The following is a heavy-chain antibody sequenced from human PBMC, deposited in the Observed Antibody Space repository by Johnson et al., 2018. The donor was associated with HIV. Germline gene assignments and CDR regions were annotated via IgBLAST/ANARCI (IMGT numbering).Heavy chain of an antibody. CDR3: AKDSLSMITWGGAFDI. J-gene: IGHJ3*02. CDR1: GFTFDDYT. D-gene: IGHD7-27*01. Sequence: EVQLVESGGVVVQPGGSLRLSCAASGFTFDDYTMHWVRQAPGKGLEWVSLISWDGGSTYYADSVKGRFTISRDNSKNSLYLQMNSLRTEDTALYYCAKDSLSMITWGGAFDIWGQGTMVTVSS. CDR2: ISWDGGST. V-gene: IGHV3-43*01.